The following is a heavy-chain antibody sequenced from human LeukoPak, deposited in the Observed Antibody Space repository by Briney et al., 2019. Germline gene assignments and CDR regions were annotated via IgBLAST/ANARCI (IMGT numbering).Heavy chain of an antibody. CDR2: INHSGST. CDR3: ARRTHSRFDY. CDR1: GGSFSGYY. D-gene: IGHD1-7*01. J-gene: IGHJ4*02. V-gene: IGHV4-34*01. Sequence: SETLSLTCAVYGGSFSGYYWSWICQPPGKGLEWIGEINHSGSTNYNPSLKGRVTISVDTSKNQFSLKLSSVTAADTAVYYCARRTHSRFDYWGQGTLVTVSS.